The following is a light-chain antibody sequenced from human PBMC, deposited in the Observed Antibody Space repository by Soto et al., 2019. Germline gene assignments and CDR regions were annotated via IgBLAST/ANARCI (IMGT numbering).Light chain of an antibody. V-gene: IGKV3-20*01. CDR1: QSVSSNY. CDR3: QQYGSSPA. Sequence: EVVLTQSPGTLSLSAGERATLSCRASQSVSSNYLAWYQQKPGQSPRLLIYGASSRATGIPDRFSGSGSGTDFTLTISRLVPEDFAVYYCQQYGSSPAFGQGTKVDI. CDR2: GAS. J-gene: IGKJ1*01.